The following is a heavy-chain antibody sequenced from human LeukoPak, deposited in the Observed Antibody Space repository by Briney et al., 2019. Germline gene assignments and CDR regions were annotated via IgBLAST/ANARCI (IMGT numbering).Heavy chain of an antibody. D-gene: IGHD6-19*01. J-gene: IGHJ1*01. CDR2: ISYDGSNK. Sequence: GGPLRLSCAASGFTFSSYGMHWVRQAPGKGLEWVAVISYDGSNKYYADSVKGRFTISRDNSKNTLYLQMNSLRAEDTAVYYCAKLARVGAVAGTPLQHWGQGTLVTVSS. CDR1: GFTFSSYG. CDR3: AKLARVGAVAGTPLQH. V-gene: IGHV3-30*18.